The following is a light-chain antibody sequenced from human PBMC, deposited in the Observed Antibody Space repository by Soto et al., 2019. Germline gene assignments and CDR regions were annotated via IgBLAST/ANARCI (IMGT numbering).Light chain of an antibody. CDR2: GIS. V-gene: IGKV3-15*01. J-gene: IGKJ4*01. CDR1: QSVSSN. Sequence: EIVMTQSPATLSVSPGERATLSCRASQSVSSNLAWYQQIPGQAPRLLMYGISTRATGIPARFSGSGSGTEFTLTISSLQSEDFENYYCQQHNDWPLTFGGGTKVEIK. CDR3: QQHNDWPLT.